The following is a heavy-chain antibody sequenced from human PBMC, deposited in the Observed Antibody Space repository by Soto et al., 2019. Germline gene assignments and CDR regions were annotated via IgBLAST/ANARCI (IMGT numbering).Heavy chain of an antibody. Sequence: QVQLVQSGPEVKKPGASVKVSCKASGYTFTSHGITWVRQAPGQGLEWMGWILAYNGDTKYAQKVQGRVTMTTDTSTSTAYMDLTSLRSDDTAVYYCARDRYGVFNHPANAFWGQGTLVTVSS. V-gene: IGHV1-18*01. CDR1: GYTFTSHG. CDR2: ILAYNGDT. D-gene: IGHD3-10*01. CDR3: ARDRYGVFNHPANAF. J-gene: IGHJ1*01.